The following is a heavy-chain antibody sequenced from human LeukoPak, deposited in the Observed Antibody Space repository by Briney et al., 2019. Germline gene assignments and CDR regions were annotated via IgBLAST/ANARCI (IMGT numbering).Heavy chain of an antibody. CDR1: GGSFSGYY. Sequence: PSETLSLTCAVYGGSFSGYYWSWIRQPAGMGLEWIGRIYTSGSTNYNPSLKSRVTMSVDTSKNQFSLKLSSVTAADTAVYYCARDLISLGYCSSTSCPNWFDPWGQGTLVTVSS. J-gene: IGHJ5*02. CDR2: IYTSGST. D-gene: IGHD2-2*01. CDR3: ARDLISLGYCSSTSCPNWFDP. V-gene: IGHV4-4*07.